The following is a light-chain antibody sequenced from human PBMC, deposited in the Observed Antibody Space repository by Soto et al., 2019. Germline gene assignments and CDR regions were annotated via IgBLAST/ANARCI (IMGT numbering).Light chain of an antibody. CDR2: GAS. J-gene: IGKJ1*01. CDR1: QSLSHN. Sequence: EIVMTQSPATLSVSPGDRATLSCRASQSLSHNLAWYQQTPGQAPRLLIYGASSRATGIPDRFSGSGSATDFTLTISRLEPEDFAVYYCQQYAASPRTFGQGTKGDIK. V-gene: IGKV3-20*01. CDR3: QQYAASPRT.